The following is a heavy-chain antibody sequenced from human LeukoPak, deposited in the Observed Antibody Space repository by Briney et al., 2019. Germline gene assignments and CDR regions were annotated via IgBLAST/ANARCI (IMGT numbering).Heavy chain of an antibody. D-gene: IGHD3-10*01. CDR2: ISSSSSYI. CDR1: RYTFSNYS. J-gene: IGHJ4*02. V-gene: IGHV3-21*01. Sequence: GGSLRLSCAASRYTFSNYSMNWVRQAPGKGLEWVSSISSSSSYIYYADSVKGRFTISRDNAKNPLYLQMDSLRAEDTAVYYCARSPAFGECGDYWGQGTLVTVSS. CDR3: ARSPAFGECGDY.